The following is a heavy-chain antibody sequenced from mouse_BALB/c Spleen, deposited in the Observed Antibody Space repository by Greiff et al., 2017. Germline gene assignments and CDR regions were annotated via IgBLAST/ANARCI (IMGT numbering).Heavy chain of an antibody. CDR2: ISNLAYSI. D-gene: IGHD3-3*01. CDR3: ARDWGQGYFDY. J-gene: IGHJ2*01. V-gene: IGHV5-15*02. CDR1: GFTFSDYG. Sequence: EVKLMESGGGLVQPGGSRKLSCAASGFTFSDYGMAWVRPAPGKGPEWVAFISNLAYSIYYADTVTGRFTISRENAKNTLYLEMSSLRSEDTAMYYCARDWGQGYFDYWGQGTTLTVSS.